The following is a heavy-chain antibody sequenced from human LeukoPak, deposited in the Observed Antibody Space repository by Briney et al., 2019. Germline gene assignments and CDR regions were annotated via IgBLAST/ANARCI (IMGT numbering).Heavy chain of an antibody. Sequence: SETLSLTCAVYGGSFSGYYWSWIRQPPGKGLEWIGEINHSESTNYNPSLKSRVTISVDTSKNQFSLKLSSVTAADTAVYYCARGLLWFGRYYFDYWGQGTLVTVSS. CDR1: GGSFSGYY. J-gene: IGHJ4*02. V-gene: IGHV4-34*01. CDR3: ARGLLWFGRYYFDY. CDR2: INHSEST. D-gene: IGHD3-10*01.